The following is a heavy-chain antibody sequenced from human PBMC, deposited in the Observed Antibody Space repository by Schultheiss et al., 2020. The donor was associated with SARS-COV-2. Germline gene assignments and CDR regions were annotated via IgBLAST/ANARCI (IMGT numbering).Heavy chain of an antibody. J-gene: IGHJ4*02. Sequence: SETLSLTCAVSGGSISSSNWWSWVRQPPGKGLEWIGYIYYSGSTYYNPSLKSRVTISVDTSKNQFSLKLSSVTAADTAVYYCARWPYDSSGYYYPDYWGQGTLVTVSS. D-gene: IGHD3-22*01. CDR3: ARWPYDSSGYYYPDY. CDR2: IYYSGST. CDR1: GGSISSSNW. V-gene: IGHV4-4*02.